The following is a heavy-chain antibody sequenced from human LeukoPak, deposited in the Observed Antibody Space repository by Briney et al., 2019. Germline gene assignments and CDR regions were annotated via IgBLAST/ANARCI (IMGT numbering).Heavy chain of an antibody. J-gene: IGHJ2*01. V-gene: IGHV3-53*01. Sequence: GGSLRLSCAASGFTVSTNYMNWVRQAPGKGLDWVSILYSGSSTYYADSVEGRFTISRDSSKNTLFLQMNDLRAEDTAVYYCARVGDHFHWYLDLWGRGTLVTVSS. CDR1: GFTVSTNY. D-gene: IGHD3-3*02. CDR3: ARVGDHFHWYLDL. CDR2: LYSGSST.